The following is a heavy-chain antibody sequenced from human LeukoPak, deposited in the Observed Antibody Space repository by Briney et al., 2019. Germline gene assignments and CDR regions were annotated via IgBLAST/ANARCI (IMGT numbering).Heavy chain of an antibody. CDR3: AKEGIYYDSSGYPDY. D-gene: IGHD3-22*01. CDR2: IYAGGGT. V-gene: IGHV3-53*01. CDR1: GFTVSNNY. J-gene: IGHJ4*02. Sequence: GGSLRLSCTASGFTVSNNYMTWVRQAPGKGLELVSLIYAGGGTYYADSVKGRFTISRDNSKNTLYLQMNSLRAEDTAVYYCAKEGIYYDSSGYPDYWGQGTLVTVSS.